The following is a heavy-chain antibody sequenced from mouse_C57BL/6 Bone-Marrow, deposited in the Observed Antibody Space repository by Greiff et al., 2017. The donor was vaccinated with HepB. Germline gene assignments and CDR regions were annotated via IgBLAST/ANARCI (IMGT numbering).Heavy chain of an antibody. V-gene: IGHV1-50*01. D-gene: IGHD2-4*01. CDR2: IDPSDSYT. CDR1: GYTFTSYW. CDR3: ARQGYYDYDGRDFDV. J-gene: IGHJ1*03. Sequence: VQLQQPGAELVKPGASVKLSCKASGYTFTSYWMQWVKQRPGQGLEWIGEIDPSDSYTNYNQKFKGKATLTVDTSSSTAYMQLSSLTSEDSAVYYCARQGYYDYDGRDFDVWGTGTTVTVSS.